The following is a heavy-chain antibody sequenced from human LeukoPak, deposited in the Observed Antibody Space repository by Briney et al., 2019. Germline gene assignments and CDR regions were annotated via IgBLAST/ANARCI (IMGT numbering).Heavy chain of an antibody. V-gene: IGHV4-34*01. CDR3: ARGTETRGYFDY. J-gene: IGHJ4*02. CDR1: GGSFSGYY. Sequence: PSETLSLTCAVYGGSFSGYYWSWIRQPPGKGLERIGEINHSGSTNYNPSLKSRVTISVDTSKNQFSLKLSSVTAADTAVYYCARGTETRGYFDYWGQGTLVTVSS. D-gene: IGHD4-17*01. CDR2: INHSGST.